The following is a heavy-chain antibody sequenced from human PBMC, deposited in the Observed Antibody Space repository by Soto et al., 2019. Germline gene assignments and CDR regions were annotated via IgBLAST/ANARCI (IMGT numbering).Heavy chain of an antibody. J-gene: IGHJ4*02. Sequence: KASETLSLTCAVSGGSISSSNWWSWVRQPPGKGLEWIGEIYHSGSTNYNPSLKSRVTISVDKSKNQFSLKLSSVTAADTAVYYCANRVARSTYYFDYWGQGTLVTVSS. V-gene: IGHV4-4*02. CDR3: ANRVARSTYYFDY. D-gene: IGHD2-15*01. CDR1: GGSISSSNW. CDR2: IYHSGST.